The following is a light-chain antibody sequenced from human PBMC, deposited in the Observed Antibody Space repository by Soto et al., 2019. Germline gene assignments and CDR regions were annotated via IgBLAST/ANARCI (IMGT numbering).Light chain of an antibody. Sequence: IQMTQSPSSVSAAVGDRVTITCRASQVISSWLAWYQQRPGTAPKLLIYGATTLRSGVPSRFSGSESGTEFTLTIRSLQPEDFATYYCQQPISFPITFGQGTRLEIK. J-gene: IGKJ5*01. CDR1: QVISSW. CDR2: GAT. CDR3: QQPISFPIT. V-gene: IGKV1-12*01.